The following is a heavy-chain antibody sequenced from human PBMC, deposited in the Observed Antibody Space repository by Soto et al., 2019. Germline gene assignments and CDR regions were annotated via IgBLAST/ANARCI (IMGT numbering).Heavy chain of an antibody. CDR3: ATAHGASGSFDY. CDR1: GYTLTELS. Sequence: ASVKVSCKVSGYTLTELSMHWVRQAPGKGLEWMGGFDPEDGETIYAQKFQGRVTMTEDTSTDTAYMELSSLRSEDTAVYYCATAHGASGSFDYWGQGTLVTVSS. CDR2: FDPEDGET. V-gene: IGHV1-24*01. D-gene: IGHD1-26*01. J-gene: IGHJ4*02.